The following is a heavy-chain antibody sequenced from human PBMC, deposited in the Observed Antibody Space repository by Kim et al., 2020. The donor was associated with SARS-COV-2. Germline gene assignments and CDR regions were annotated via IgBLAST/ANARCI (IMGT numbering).Heavy chain of an antibody. CDR2: IYYTGAT. J-gene: IGHJ4*02. D-gene: IGHD3-10*01. Sequence: SETLSLTCTVSYGSISINYWHWVRQSPGKGLEWIGYIYYTGATNYNPSLTSRVAMSVDMSRNQFSLKLSSVTAADTAVYYCAKAGERVGEMYFDKWGQG. CDR3: AKAGERVGEMYFDK. CDR1: YGSISINY. V-gene: IGHV4-59*12.